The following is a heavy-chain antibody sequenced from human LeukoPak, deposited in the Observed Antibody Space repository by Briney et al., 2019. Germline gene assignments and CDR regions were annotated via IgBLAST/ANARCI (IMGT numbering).Heavy chain of an antibody. Sequence: GGSLRLSCAASGFAFSDYYMSWIRQGPGQGLEWISYISGSGTSTNYADSVKGRFTISRDNAKNSLYLQMNSLRAEDTAVYFCARVGSIVAAGTVDYWGQGTLVTVSS. CDR3: ARVGSIVAAGTVDY. CDR2: ISGSGTST. J-gene: IGHJ4*02. D-gene: IGHD6-13*01. CDR1: GFAFSDYY. V-gene: IGHV3-11*06.